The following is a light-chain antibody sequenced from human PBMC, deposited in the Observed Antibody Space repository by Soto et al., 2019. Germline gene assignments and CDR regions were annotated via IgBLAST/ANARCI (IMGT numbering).Light chain of an antibody. CDR1: LGISTY. CDR3: QHVNAYT. V-gene: IGKV1-9*01. Sequence: DIQLTQSPSFLSASVGDRVTITCRASLGISTYLDWYQQKPWKAPHLLIYAASTLQSGLPSRFSGSGSGTEFTLTIRSLQPEDFATYYCQHVNAYTFGPGTKVDIK. J-gene: IGKJ3*01. CDR2: AAS.